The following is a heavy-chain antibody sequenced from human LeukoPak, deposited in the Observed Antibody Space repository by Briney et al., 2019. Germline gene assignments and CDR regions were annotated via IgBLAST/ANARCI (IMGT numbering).Heavy chain of an antibody. D-gene: IGHD7-27*01. CDR3: AREPGDVNDY. Sequence: PGGSLRLSCAASGFTYSTYEMNWVRQAPGKGLEWVSYISSGGSTIYYADSVKGRFTISRDNSKNTLYLEMNNLRVEDTAVYYCAREPGDVNDYWGQGTLVTVSS. V-gene: IGHV3-48*03. CDR2: ISSGGSTI. CDR1: GFTYSTYE. J-gene: IGHJ4*02.